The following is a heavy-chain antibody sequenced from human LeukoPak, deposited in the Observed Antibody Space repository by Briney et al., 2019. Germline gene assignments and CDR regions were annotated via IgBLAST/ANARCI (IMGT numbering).Heavy chain of an antibody. V-gene: IGHV3-21*01. CDR3: ARESFGEEHPL. Sequence: GGSLRLSCAAYGFTFSSYSMNWVRQAPGKGLEWVSSISSSSSYIYYADSVKGRFTISRDNAKNSLYLQMSSLRAEDTAVYYCARESFGEEHPLWGQGTLVTVSS. J-gene: IGHJ4*02. CDR1: GFTFSSYS. D-gene: IGHD3-10*01. CDR2: ISSSSSYI.